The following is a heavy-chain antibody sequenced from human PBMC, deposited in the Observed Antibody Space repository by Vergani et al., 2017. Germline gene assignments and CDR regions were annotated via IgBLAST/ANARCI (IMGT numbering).Heavy chain of an antibody. V-gene: IGHV3-9*01. J-gene: IGHJ4*02. CDR1: GFTFDDYA. D-gene: IGHD2-2*01. CDR3: AKDSHCSSTSCYGGIDY. CDR2: ISWNSGSI. Sequence: EVQLVESGGGLVQPGRSLRLSCAASGFTFDDYAMHWVRQAPGKGLEWVSGISWNSGSIGYADSVKGRFTISRDNAKNSLYLQMNSLRAEDTALYYCAKDSHCSSTSCYGGIDYCGQGTLVTVSS.